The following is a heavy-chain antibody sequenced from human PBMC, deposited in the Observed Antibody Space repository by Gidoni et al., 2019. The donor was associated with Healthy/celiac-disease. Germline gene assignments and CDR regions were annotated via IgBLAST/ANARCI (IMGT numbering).Heavy chain of an antibody. CDR1: GFTFADYA. D-gene: IGHD3-10*01. CDR2: ISWNSGSI. Sequence: EVQLVESGGGLVQPGRSLRLSCAASGFTFADYAMHWVRQAPGKGLEWVSGISWNSGSIGYADSVKGRFTISRDNAKNSLYLQMNSLRAEDTALYYCAKSRDQEGFFRGEDFDYWGQGTLVTVSS. V-gene: IGHV3-9*01. CDR3: AKSRDQEGFFRGEDFDY. J-gene: IGHJ4*02.